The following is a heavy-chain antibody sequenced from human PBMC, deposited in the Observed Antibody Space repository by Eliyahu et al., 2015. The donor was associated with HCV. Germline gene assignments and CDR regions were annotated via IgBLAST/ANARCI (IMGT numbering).Heavy chain of an antibody. CDR1: GYTFTSYG. CDR2: ISPYNDNT. CDR3: ARDCSSTSCYVSFDY. J-gene: IGHJ4*02. V-gene: IGHV1-18*01. Sequence: QVQLVQSGAEVKKPGASVKVSCKASGYTFTSYGIXWVRQAPGQGLEWMGWISPYNDNTNYAQXLQGRVTMTTDTSTSTASMELRSLRSDDTAVYYCARDCSSTSCYVSFDYWGQGTLVTVSS. D-gene: IGHD2-2*01.